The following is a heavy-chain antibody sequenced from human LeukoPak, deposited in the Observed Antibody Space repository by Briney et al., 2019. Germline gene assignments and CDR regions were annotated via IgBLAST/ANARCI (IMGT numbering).Heavy chain of an antibody. CDR1: GYTFTSYY. V-gene: IGHV1-46*01. D-gene: IGHD3-22*01. J-gene: IGHJ4*02. Sequence: ASVKVSCKASGYTFTSYYMHWVRQAPGQGLEWMGIINPSGGSTSYAQKFQGRVTMTRDTSTSTVYMELSSLRSEDTAVYYCARDPYYDSSGYSLPRVFDYWGQGTLVTVSS. CDR3: ARDPYYDSSGYSLPRVFDY. CDR2: INPSGGST.